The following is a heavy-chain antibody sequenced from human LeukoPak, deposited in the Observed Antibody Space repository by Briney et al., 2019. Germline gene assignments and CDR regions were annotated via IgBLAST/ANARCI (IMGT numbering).Heavy chain of an antibody. J-gene: IGHJ3*02. D-gene: IGHD2-15*01. CDR3: ARDCGGGSCYGPYDAFDI. CDR2: ISSSGSTI. CDR1: GGSISSSSYY. Sequence: LSLTCTVSGGSISSSSYYWGWVRQAPGKGLEWVSYISSSGSTIYYADSVKGRFTISRDNAKNSLYLQMNSLRAEDTAVYYCARDCGGGSCYGPYDAFDIWGQGTMVTVSS. V-gene: IGHV3-48*03.